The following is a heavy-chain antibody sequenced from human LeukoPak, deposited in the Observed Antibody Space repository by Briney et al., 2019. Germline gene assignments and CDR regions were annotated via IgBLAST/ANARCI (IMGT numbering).Heavy chain of an antibody. CDR3: ARARSSSSGNWFDP. V-gene: IGHV4-31*03. CDR1: GGSISSDGYY. Sequence: PSQTLSLTCTVSGGSISSDGYYWSWLRQHPGKGLEWIGSIYYSGSTYYNPSLKSRVTISVDTPNNQFSLKLSSVTAADTAVYYCARARSSSSGNWFDPGGQGTLGTVS. CDR2: IYYSGST. J-gene: IGHJ5*02. D-gene: IGHD6-6*01.